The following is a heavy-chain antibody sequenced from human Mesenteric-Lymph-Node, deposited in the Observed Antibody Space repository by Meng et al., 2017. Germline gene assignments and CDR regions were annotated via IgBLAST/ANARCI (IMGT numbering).Heavy chain of an antibody. CDR1: GGSISTYY. J-gene: IGHJ4*02. CDR3: ARHQNGGTYPLDY. CDR2: NYYSGST. V-gene: IGHV4-59*08. D-gene: IGHD3-16*02. Sequence: QVQVQELGPGLVKPSETLSLTCAVSGGSISTYYWSWIRQPPGKGLEWIGNNYYSGSTNYNPSLASRVTISVDSSKNQFSLKLSSVTAADTAVYYCARHQNGGTYPLDYWGQGTLVTVSS.